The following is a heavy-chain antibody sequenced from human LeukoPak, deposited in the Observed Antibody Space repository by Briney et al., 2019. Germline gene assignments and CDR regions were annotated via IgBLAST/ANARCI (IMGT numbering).Heavy chain of an antibody. V-gene: IGHV5-51*01. CDR3: ARMSPMVRGVTNYFDY. D-gene: IGHD3-10*01. J-gene: IGHJ4*02. Sequence: GESLKISCKGSGYSFTNYWIGWVRQMPGKGLEWMGIIYPGDSDTRYSPSFQGQVTISADKSINTAYLQWSSLKASDTAMYYCARMSPMVRGVTNYFDYWGQGTLVTVSS. CDR1: GYSFTNYW. CDR2: IYPGDSDT.